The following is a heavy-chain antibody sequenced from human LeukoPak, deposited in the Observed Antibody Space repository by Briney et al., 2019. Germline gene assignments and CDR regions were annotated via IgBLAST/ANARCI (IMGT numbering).Heavy chain of an antibody. D-gene: IGHD2/OR15-2a*01. J-gene: IGHJ4*02. CDR3: AAWQNRLFDY. V-gene: IGHV4/OR15-8*01. CDR1: GGSIDSTNW. Sequence: PSETLSLTCDVSGGSIDSTNWWNWVRQPPGKGLEWIGEIHHDGRINYNPSLKSRVTLSVDKSKNQFSLRLNSVTAADTAVYYCAAWQNRLFDYWGQGTLVTVSS. CDR2: IHHDGRI.